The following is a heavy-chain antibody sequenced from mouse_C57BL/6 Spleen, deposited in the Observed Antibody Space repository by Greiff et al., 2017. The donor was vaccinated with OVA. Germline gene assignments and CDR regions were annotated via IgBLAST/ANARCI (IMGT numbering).Heavy chain of an antibody. CDR2: IRYDGSN. D-gene: IGHD1-1*01. CDR3: SREDLLLRGGFAD. J-gene: IGHJ3*01. CDR1: GYSITSGYY. V-gene: IGHV3-6*01. Sequence: EVKLMESGPGLVKPSQSLSLTCSVTGYSITSGYYWNWLRQFPGNKLEWMGYIRYDGSNNYNPSLKNRISITRDTSKNQFFLKLNTMTTEDAATYYCSREDLLLRGGFADWGQGTLVTVSA.